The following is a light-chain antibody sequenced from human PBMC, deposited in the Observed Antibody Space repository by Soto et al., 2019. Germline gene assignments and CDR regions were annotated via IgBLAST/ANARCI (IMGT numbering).Light chain of an antibody. V-gene: IGLV2-14*01. CDR3: SSYTSSSTWV. Sequence: QSVLTQPASVSGSPGQSITISCTGTSSDVGGYNYVSWYQQHPGKAPKLMIYDVSNRPSGVSNRFSVSKSGNTASLTISGLQADDEADYYCSSYTSSSTWVFGGGTKLTVL. CDR1: SSDVGGYNY. CDR2: DVS. J-gene: IGLJ3*02.